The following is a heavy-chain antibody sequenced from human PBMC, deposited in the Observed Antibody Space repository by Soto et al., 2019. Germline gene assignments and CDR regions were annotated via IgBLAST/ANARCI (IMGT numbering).Heavy chain of an antibody. CDR2: INGDGTST. CDR3: ARGSGWGILLPAVN. CDR1: GFTFSIHW. Sequence: GGSLRHSCAASGFTFSIHWMHWVRQVPGKGLVWVSRINGDGTSTGYADSVKGRFTISRDNAKNSLYLQMNSLRAEDTAVSYCARGSGWGILLPAVNWGQGTLVTVSS. D-gene: IGHD2-15*01. V-gene: IGHV3-74*01. J-gene: IGHJ4*02.